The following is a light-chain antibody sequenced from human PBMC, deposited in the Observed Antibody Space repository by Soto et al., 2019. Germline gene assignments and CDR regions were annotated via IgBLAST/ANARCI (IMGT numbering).Light chain of an antibody. Sequence: QSVLTQPPSVSGAPGQRVTISCTGRSSNIGAGYDVHWYQQLPGTAPKLLIYGNSNRPSGVPDRFSGSKSGTSASLAITGLQAEDEADYYCQSYDSSLSGSGAVFGGGTQLTV. CDR2: GNS. J-gene: IGLJ7*01. CDR3: QSYDSSLSGSGAV. CDR1: SSNIGAGYD. V-gene: IGLV1-40*01.